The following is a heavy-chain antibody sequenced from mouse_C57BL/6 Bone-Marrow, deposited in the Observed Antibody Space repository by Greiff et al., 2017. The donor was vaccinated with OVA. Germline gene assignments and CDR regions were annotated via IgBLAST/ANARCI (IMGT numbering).Heavy chain of an antibody. J-gene: IGHJ1*03. D-gene: IGHD2-2*01. Sequence: EVQLQESGPVLVKPGASVKMSCKASGYTFTDYYMNWVKQSHGKSLEWIGVIHPYNGGTSYNQKFKGKATLTGDKSYSTAYMELNSLTSEDSAVYDCARGDGYDGYFDVWGTGTTVTVSS. CDR1: GYTFTDYY. CDR3: ARGDGYDGYFDV. V-gene: IGHV1-19*01. CDR2: IHPYNGGT.